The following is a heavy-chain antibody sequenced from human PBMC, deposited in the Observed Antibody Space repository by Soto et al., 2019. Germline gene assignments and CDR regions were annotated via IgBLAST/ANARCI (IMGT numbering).Heavy chain of an antibody. CDR1: EFTFSSYS. CDR3: AQDRGDYEGLVTYSFDH. D-gene: IGHD4-17*01. J-gene: IGHJ4*02. V-gene: IGHV3-21*01. Sequence: PGGSLRLSCAASEFTFSSYSMHWVRQAPGKGLEWVSSISSRSRSIYYADSQKGRFTISRDNTKNSLYLQMNNLRAEDTAVYYCAQDRGDYEGLVTYSFDHWGQGTLVTVSS. CDR2: ISSRSRSI.